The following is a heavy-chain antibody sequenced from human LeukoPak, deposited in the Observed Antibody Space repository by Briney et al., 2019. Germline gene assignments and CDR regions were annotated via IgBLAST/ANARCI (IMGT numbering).Heavy chain of an antibody. Sequence: GGSLRLFCETSGFTFSDYWMHWVRQAPGKGLEWVSRINTDGTFTRYPDSVQGRFTISRDTAKNTLLLQMNSLRAEDTAVYYCAREAKVGGALQYWGQGTLVTVSS. CDR1: GFTFSDYW. J-gene: IGHJ4*02. D-gene: IGHD1-26*01. V-gene: IGHV3-74*01. CDR2: INTDGTFT. CDR3: AREAKVGGALQY.